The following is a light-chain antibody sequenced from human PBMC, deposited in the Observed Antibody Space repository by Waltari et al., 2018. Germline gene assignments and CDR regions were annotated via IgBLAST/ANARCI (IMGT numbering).Light chain of an antibody. CDR2: EVS. Sequence: QSALTQSPSASGSPGQSVPISSPGLRSAVGDYTHVSWYQQHPGKAPKVMLYEVSKRPSGVPDRFSGSKSGNTASLTVSGLQAEDEADYYCSSYAGSNNFVVFGGGTKLTVL. J-gene: IGLJ2*01. CDR3: SSYAGSNNFVV. CDR1: RSAVGDYTH. V-gene: IGLV2-8*01.